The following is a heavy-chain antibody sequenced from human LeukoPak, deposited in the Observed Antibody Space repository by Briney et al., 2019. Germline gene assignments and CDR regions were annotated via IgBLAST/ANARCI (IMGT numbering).Heavy chain of an antibody. CDR2: THTSGGI. D-gene: IGHD6-13*01. Sequence: SETLSLTCTVSGGSMNNYYWSWLRQPAGKGLEWIGRTHTSGGINYNPALKSRVTMSVVTSKNEFSLKLTSVTAADTAVYFCARIPSVFKDTAWYDAWIDRWGQGILVTVSS. CDR3: ARIPSVFKDTAWYDAWIDR. CDR1: GGSMNNYY. J-gene: IGHJ5*02. V-gene: IGHV4-4*07.